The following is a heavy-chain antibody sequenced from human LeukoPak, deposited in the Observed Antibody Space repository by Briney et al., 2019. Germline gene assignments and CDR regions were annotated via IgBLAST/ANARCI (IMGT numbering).Heavy chain of an antibody. V-gene: IGHV3-30*02. D-gene: IGHD3-22*01. CDR1: GFTFSGDG. CDR2: IRYDGTNT. J-gene: IGHJ4*02. Sequence: PGGSLRLSCAASGFTFSGDGMHWVRQAPGKGLEWGAFIRYDGTNTYSADSVKGRFTISRDNSKNTLSLQMNSLRAEDTAVYYCAKELYDNSGAPFDYWGQGTLVTVSS. CDR3: AKELYDNSGAPFDY.